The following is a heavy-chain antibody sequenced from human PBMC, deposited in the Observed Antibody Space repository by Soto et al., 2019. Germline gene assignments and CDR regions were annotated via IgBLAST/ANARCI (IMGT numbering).Heavy chain of an antibody. D-gene: IGHD3-16*02. Sequence: QLQLQESGPGLVKPSETLSLTCTVSGGSISSSSYYWGWIRQPPGKGLEWIGSIYYSGSTYYNPSLKSRDTISVDTSKNQFSLKLSSVTAADTAVYYCARHFYDYVSGSYRGNWFDPWGQGTLVTVSS. J-gene: IGHJ5*02. CDR3: ARHFYDYVSGSYRGNWFDP. CDR2: IYYSGST. CDR1: GGSISSSSYY. V-gene: IGHV4-39*01.